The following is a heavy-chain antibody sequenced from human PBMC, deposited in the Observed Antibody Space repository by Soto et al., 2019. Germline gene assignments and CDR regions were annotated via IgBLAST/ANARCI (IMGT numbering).Heavy chain of an antibody. Sequence: EVQLVESGGDLVQPGGSLRLSCAASRFSFHKYWMSWVRQAPGKELEWVANIKEDGSEKYYVDSVKGRFTISRDNAKNSLYLQMNSLRVEDTAMYYCTRDQDDSSDAFDIWGQGTPVTVSS. J-gene: IGHJ3*02. D-gene: IGHD3-3*01. CDR1: RFSFHKYW. CDR2: IKEDGSEK. CDR3: TRDQDDSSDAFDI. V-gene: IGHV3-7*01.